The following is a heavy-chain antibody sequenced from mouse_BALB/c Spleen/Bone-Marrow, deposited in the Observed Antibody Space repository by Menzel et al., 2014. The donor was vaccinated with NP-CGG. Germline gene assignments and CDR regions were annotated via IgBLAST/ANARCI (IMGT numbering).Heavy chain of an antibody. Sequence: VKLVESGAELIRPGTSVKMSCKAAGYTFTNYWIGWVKQRPGHGLEWIGDIYPGGGYTNYNEKFKGKATLTADTSSSTAYMQLSSLTSEDSAVYYCAIHGEAMDYWGQGTSVTVSS. CDR2: IYPGGGYT. J-gene: IGHJ4*01. CDR3: AIHGEAMDY. V-gene: IGHV1-63*02. CDR1: GYTFTNYW.